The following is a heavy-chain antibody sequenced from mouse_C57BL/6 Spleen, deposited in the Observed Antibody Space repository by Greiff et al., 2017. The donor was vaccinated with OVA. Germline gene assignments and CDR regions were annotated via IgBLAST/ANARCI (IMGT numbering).Heavy chain of an antibody. J-gene: IGHJ4*01. CDR1: GFTFSDYG. CDR2: ISSGSSTI. V-gene: IGHV5-17*01. D-gene: IGHD2-3*01. Sequence: EVQVVESGGGLVKPGGSLKLSCAASGFTFSDYGMHWVRQAPEKGLEWVAYISSGSSTIYYADTVKGRFTISRDTAKNTLFLQMTSLRSEDTAMYYCARYDGYEDYAMDYWGQGTSVTVSS. CDR3: ARYDGYEDYAMDY.